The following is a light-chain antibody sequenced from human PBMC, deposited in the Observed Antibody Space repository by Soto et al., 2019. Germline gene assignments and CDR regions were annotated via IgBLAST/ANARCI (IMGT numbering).Light chain of an antibody. V-gene: IGLV2-14*01. Sequence: QSVLTQPASVSGSPGQSITISCTGTSSDVGGFDYVSWYQQHPDTAPKLLIYEVTNRPSGVSYRFSGSKSGNTASLTISGLQTEDEADYSCSSYSSRHTLEIGGGTKVTVL. CDR2: EVT. CDR1: SSDVGGFDY. CDR3: SSYSSRHTLE. J-gene: IGLJ2*01.